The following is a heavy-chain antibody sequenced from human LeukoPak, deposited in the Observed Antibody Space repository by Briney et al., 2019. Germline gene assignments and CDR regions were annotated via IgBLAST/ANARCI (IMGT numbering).Heavy chain of an antibody. CDR2: IYSGGST. CDR3: ASQNTAMLAFDI. CDR1: GLTFSVSA. D-gene: IGHD5-18*01. Sequence: PGGSLRLSCSASGLTFSVSAIHWVRQASGKGLEWVSVIYSGGSTYYADSVKGRFTISRDNSKNTLYLQMNSLRAEDTAVYYCASQNTAMLAFDIWGQGTMVTVSS. V-gene: IGHV3-53*01. J-gene: IGHJ3*02.